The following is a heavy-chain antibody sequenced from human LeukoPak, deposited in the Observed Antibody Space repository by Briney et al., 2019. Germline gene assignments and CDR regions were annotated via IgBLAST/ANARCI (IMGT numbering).Heavy chain of an antibody. CDR1: GFTFSSYS. CDR2: ISSSSSYI. J-gene: IGHJ3*02. D-gene: IGHD3-22*01. CDR3: ARVWDYDSSGNDAFDI. Sequence: PGRSLRLSCAASGFTFSSYSMTWVRQAPGKGLEWVSSISSSSSYIYYADSVKGRFTISRDNAKNSLYLQMNSLRAEDTAVYYCARVWDYDSSGNDAFDIWGQGTMVTVSS. V-gene: IGHV3-21*01.